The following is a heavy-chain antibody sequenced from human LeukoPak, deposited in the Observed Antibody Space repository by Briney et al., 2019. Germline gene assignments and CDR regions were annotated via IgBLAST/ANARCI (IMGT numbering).Heavy chain of an antibody. CDR3: ARGYYYDTSGSLGWFDP. Sequence: PGGSLRLSCAASGFTFDDCAMHWVRQAPGKGLEWVSGISWNSGSIGYADSVKGRFTISRDNAKNSLYLQMNSLRAEDTALYYCARGYYYDTSGSLGWFDPWGQGTLVTVSS. J-gene: IGHJ5*02. CDR1: GFTFDDCA. CDR2: ISWNSGSI. D-gene: IGHD3-22*01. V-gene: IGHV3-9*01.